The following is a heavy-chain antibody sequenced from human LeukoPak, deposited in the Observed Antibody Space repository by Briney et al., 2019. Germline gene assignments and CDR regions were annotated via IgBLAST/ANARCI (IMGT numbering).Heavy chain of an antibody. D-gene: IGHD3-22*01. CDR1: GGSISSSSYY. CDR3: ARATYYYDSSGYDPYYFDY. Sequence: PSETLSLTCTVSGGSISSSSYYWGWIRQPPGKGLEWIGSIYYSGSTYYNPSLKSRVTISVDTSKNQFSLKLSSVTAADTAVYYCARATYYYDSSGYDPYYFDYWGQGTLVTVSS. J-gene: IGHJ4*02. CDR2: IYYSGST. V-gene: IGHV4-39*01.